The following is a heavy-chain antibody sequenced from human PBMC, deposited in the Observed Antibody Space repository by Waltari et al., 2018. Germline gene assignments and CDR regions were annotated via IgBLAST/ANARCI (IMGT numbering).Heavy chain of an antibody. V-gene: IGHV3-33*08. CDR1: GFTFSSYG. J-gene: IGHJ4*02. Sequence: QVQLVESGGGVVQPGRSLRLSCAASGFTFSSYGMHWVRQAPGKGLEWVAVIWYDGSNKYYADSVKGRFTISRDNSKNTLYLQMNSLRAEDTAMYYCAKGCSGGSCYLDYWGQGTLVTVSS. D-gene: IGHD2-15*01. CDR2: IWYDGSNK. CDR3: AKGCSGGSCYLDY.